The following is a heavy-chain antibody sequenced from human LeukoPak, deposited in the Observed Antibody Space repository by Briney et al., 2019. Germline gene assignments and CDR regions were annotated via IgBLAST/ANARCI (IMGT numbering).Heavy chain of an antibody. Sequence: PGGSLRLSCAASGFTFSSSDMHWVRQATGKGLEWVSSIGIAGDTYYPGSVKGRFTISRENAKNSLYLQMNNLRAGDTAVYYCAGSIAAAGTYAFDIWGQGTMVTVSS. CDR1: GFTFSSSD. CDR3: AGSIAAAGTYAFDI. J-gene: IGHJ3*02. CDR2: IGIAGDT. V-gene: IGHV3-13*01. D-gene: IGHD6-13*01.